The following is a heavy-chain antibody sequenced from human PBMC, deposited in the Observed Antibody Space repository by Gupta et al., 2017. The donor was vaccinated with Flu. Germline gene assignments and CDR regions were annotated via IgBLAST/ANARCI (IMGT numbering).Heavy chain of an antibody. J-gene: IGHJ4*02. CDR2: ISYDGSNE. D-gene: IGHD2-15*01. CDR3: ARARSAGSPPSYSFDY. Sequence: QAPRVESGGCVVQPGRSLRLSCSASGFTLRSYFMYWVRQTPGKGLEWVAVISYDGSNEYWADSVKGRFTISRDNSKNTVFLLMNSLRPEDTAVYYCARARSAGSPPSYSFDYWGQGTLVTVSS. CDR1: GFTLRSYF. V-gene: IGHV3-30-3*01.